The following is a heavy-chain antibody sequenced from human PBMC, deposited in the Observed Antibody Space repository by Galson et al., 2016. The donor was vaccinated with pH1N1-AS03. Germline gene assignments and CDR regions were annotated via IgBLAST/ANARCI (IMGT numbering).Heavy chain of an antibody. CDR2: ISGYDDDT. V-gene: IGHV1-18*04. D-gene: IGHD2-15*01. J-gene: IGHJ3*02. CDR3: ARDRGFRPDTFDI. CDR1: GYTFSTYG. Sequence: SVKVPCKASGYTFSTYGVSWVRQAPGQGLEWMGWISGYDDDTNYAQNVAGRVTMTTDKSTRTVYMELRSLRSDDTAVYYCARDRGFRPDTFDIWGQGTWVTVSS.